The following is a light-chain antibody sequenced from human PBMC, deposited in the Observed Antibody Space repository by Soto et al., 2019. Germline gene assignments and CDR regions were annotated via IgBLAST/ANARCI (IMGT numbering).Light chain of an antibody. J-gene: IGLJ1*01. Sequence: QSVLTQPPSVSAAPGQKVTISCSGSSSNIGNNYVSWYQQLPGTAPKLLIYDNNKRPSGIRDRFSGSKSGTSATLGITGLQTGDKADYYCGTWDSSLSAYVFGTGTKVTVL. CDR3: GTWDSSLSAYV. CDR2: DNN. V-gene: IGLV1-51*01. CDR1: SSNIGNNY.